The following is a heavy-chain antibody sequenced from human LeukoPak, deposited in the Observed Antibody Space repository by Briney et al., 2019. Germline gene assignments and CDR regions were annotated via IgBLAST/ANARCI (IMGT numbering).Heavy chain of an antibody. V-gene: IGHV3-7*01. J-gene: IGHJ4*02. CDR1: GFTFSSYW. CDR3: ARWRGRQSEFDY. Sequence: GGSLRLSCKASGFTFSSYWMSWARQAPGKGLEWVAHIKEDESDEYYVDSVRGRFTASRDNAKNSVNLQMNSLRVEDTAVYYCARWRGRQSEFDYWGQGTLVTVSS. CDR2: IKEDESDE. D-gene: IGHD1-1*01.